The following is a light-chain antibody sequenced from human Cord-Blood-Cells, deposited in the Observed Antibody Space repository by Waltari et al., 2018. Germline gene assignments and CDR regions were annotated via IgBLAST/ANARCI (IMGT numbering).Light chain of an antibody. CDR1: RSDVGGSHY. J-gene: IGLJ3*02. Sequence: QPALTHPAYVSRSPGQSITISCPGTRSDVGGSHYVSWYQQHPGKAPKLMIYDVSNRPSGVSNRFSGSKSGNTASLTISGLQAEDEADYYCSSYTSSSTWVFGGGTKLTVL. CDR2: DVS. CDR3: SSYTSSSTWV. V-gene: IGLV2-14*03.